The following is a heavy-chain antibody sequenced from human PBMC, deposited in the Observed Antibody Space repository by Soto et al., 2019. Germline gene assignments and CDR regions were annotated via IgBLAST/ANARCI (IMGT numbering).Heavy chain of an antibody. J-gene: IGHJ4*02. D-gene: IGHD6-19*01. CDR3: TDMRGQWLPRD. CDR2: IYYSGIS. V-gene: IGHV4-39*01. Sequence: DPLSLSCTGSGGFMRGGDYYWGWIRQPPGKGLEWIGNIYYSGISYSYPSLKGRVTMSVDTSKNQFSMRLSSVTAADTAVYYCTDMRGQWLPRDWGRGIMVTVSS. CDR1: GGFMRGGDYY.